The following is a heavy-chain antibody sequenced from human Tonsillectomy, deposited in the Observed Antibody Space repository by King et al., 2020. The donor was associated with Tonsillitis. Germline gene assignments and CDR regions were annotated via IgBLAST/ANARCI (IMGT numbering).Heavy chain of an antibody. V-gene: IGHV3-74*01. D-gene: IGHD2/OR15-2a*01. CDR1: GFTFSSYW. CDR2: INSDGSST. CDR3: ARFYAHDAFDI. Sequence: VQLVESGGGLVQPGGSLRLSCAASGFTFSSYWMHWVRQAPGKGLVWVSRINSDGSSTSYADSVKGRFTISRDNANNTLYLQINSLRADDTAVYYCARFYAHDAFDIWGQGTVVTVSS. J-gene: IGHJ3*02.